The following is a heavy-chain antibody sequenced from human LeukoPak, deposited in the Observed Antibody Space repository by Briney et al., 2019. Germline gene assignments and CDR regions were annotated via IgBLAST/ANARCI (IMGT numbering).Heavy chain of an antibody. D-gene: IGHD3-3*01. CDR2: IYYSGST. CDR3: ARVSAYDFWDMDV. J-gene: IGHJ6*03. Sequence: SETLSLTCTVSGGSISSYYWSWIRQPPGKGLEWIGYIYYSGSTNYNPSLKSRVTISVDTPKNQFSLKLSSVTAADTAVYYCARVSAYDFWDMDVWGKGTTVTVSS. CDR1: GGSISSYY. V-gene: IGHV4-59*01.